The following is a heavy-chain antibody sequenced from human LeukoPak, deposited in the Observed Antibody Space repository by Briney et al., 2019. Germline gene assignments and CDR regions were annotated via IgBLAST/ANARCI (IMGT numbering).Heavy chain of an antibody. V-gene: IGHV1-18*01. D-gene: IGHD1-26*01. Sequence: ASVKVSCKTSGYTFTNFGISWVRQAPGQGLEWMGWISGNNDHTNYAQKFQGRVTMTTDTSTTTAYMELTSLTPDDTAVYYCARDGTSTDDFWGQGTLVTVSS. J-gene: IGHJ4*02. CDR1: GYTFTNFG. CDR3: ARDGTSTDDF. CDR2: ISGNNDHT.